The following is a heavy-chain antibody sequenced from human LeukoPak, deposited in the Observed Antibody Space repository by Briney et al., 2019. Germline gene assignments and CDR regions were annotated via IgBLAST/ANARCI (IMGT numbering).Heavy chain of an antibody. CDR3: AKGGPSLEGYYFDY. CDR1: GFTFSSYE. J-gene: IGHJ4*02. CDR2: ISSSGSTI. V-gene: IGHV3-48*03. Sequence: GGSLRLSCAASGFTFSSYEMSWVRQAPGKGLEWVSYISSSGSTIYYADSVKGRFTISRDNAKNSLYLQMNSLRAEDMALYYCAKGGPSLEGYYFDYWGQGTLVTVSS. D-gene: IGHD5-24*01.